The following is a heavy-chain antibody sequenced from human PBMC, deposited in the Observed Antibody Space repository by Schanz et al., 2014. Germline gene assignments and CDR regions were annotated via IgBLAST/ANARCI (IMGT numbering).Heavy chain of an antibody. Sequence: EVQLLESGGGLVQPGGSLRLSCAASGFTFSSHWMHWVRQDPGKGLVWVARINSVGSNTDYADSVTGRFTISRDNAKNSLYLQMTSLRAEDTAVYYCARGGPAYYFDDWGQGTLVTVSS. V-gene: IGHV3-74*02. CDR3: ARGGPAYYFDD. CDR1: GFTFSSHW. CDR2: INSVGSNT. J-gene: IGHJ4*02.